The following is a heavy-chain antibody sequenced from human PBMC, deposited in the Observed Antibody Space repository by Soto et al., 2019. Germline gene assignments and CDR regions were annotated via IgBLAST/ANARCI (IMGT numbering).Heavy chain of an antibody. V-gene: IGHV4-61*01. J-gene: IGHJ4*02. CDR2: ISYSGST. Sequence: PSETLSLTCAVSGGYVNSGSYYWSWIRQPPGKGLEWVGCISYSGSTYYNPSLKSRVTISVDTSQKQFSLRLTSVTAADTAVYYCARGVLYWGRGTLVTVSS. CDR3: ARGVLY. CDR1: GGYVNSGSYY.